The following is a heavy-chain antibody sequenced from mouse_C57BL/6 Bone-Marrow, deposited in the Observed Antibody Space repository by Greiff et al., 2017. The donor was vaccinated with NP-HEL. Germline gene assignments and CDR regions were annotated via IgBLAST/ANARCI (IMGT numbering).Heavy chain of an antibody. V-gene: IGHV1-15*01. CDR3: TRAYYSIPYAMDY. CDR2: IDPEPGGT. CDR1: GYTFTDYE. D-gene: IGHD2-5*01. Sequence: QVQLQQSGAELVRPGASVTLSCKASGYTFTDYEMHWVKQTPVHGLEWIGAIDPEPGGTAYNQKFKGKAILTADKSSSTAYMELRSLTSEDSAVYYCTRAYYSIPYAMDYWGQGTSVTVAS. J-gene: IGHJ4*01.